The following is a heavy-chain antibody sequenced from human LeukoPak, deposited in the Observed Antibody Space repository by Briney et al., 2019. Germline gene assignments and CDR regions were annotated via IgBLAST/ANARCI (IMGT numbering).Heavy chain of an antibody. J-gene: IGHJ5*02. D-gene: IGHD6-13*01. CDR2: ISACNGNT. CDR3: ASTSSSWYSSWFDP. Sequence: VASMKFSCKASGYTFTSYGISFVRQAPGQVLYWILWISACNGNTTYAPKLQGRVTMTTDTSTSKVYMELRSLRSDDPDVYYCASTSSSWYSSWFDPWGQGTLVSV. CDR1: GYTFTSYG. V-gene: IGHV1-18*01.